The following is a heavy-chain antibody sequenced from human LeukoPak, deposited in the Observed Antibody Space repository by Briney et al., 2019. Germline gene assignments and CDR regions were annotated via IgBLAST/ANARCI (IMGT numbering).Heavy chain of an antibody. CDR2: LYTNDNT. CDR1: GGSVNSGRYY. V-gene: IGHV4-61*02. CDR3: ARGVVTDDYYMDV. D-gene: IGHD2-21*02. J-gene: IGHJ6*03. Sequence: PSQTLSLTCTVSGGSVNSGRYYWPWIRQPAGKGLEWIGRLYTNDNTNYTPSLESRVSISLDTSKSQFYLQLTSVTAADTAVYFCARGVVTDDYYMDVWGKGTTVTVSS.